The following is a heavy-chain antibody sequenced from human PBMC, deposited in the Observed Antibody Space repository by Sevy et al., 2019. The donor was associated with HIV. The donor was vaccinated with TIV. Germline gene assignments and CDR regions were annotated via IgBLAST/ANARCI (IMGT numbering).Heavy chain of an antibody. J-gene: IGHJ4*02. CDR2: ISSEGSTT. CDR1: GFTFSRYV. Sequence: GGSLRLSCAASGFTFSRYVMNWVRQAPGKGLEWVSVISSEGSTTYYADSVKGRFTISRDNSKSTPYLQMNSLRAEDTAVYYCATRPLNSGPYFDPWGQGTLVTVSS. V-gene: IGHV3-23*01. D-gene: IGHD1-1*01. CDR3: ATRPLNSGPYFDP.